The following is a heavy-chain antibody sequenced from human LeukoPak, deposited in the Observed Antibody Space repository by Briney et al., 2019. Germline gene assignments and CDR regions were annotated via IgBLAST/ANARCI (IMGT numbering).Heavy chain of an antibody. CDR2: IDYSGST. D-gene: IGHD2-2*01. CDR1: GGSISSYY. V-gene: IGHV4-59*08. Sequence: PSETLSLTRTVPGGSISSYYWSWIRQPPRKGLEWIGYIDYSGSTNYNPSLKSRVTISVGTSKNQFSLKLTSVTAADTAVYYCARRRTTGLSGYMDVWGKGTTVTVSS. CDR3: ARRRTTGLSGYMDV. J-gene: IGHJ6*03.